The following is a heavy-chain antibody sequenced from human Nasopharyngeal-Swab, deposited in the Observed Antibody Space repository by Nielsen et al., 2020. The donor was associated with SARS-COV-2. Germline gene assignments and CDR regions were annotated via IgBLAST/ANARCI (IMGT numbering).Heavy chain of an antibody. Sequence: SVKVSCKASGGTFSSYAISWVRQAPGQGLEWMGGIIPIFGTANYAQKFQGRVTITADESTSTAYMELSSLRAEEKAGEEGEREEKRGLWGFDYWGQGTLVTVSS. J-gene: IGHJ4*02. CDR3: EREEKRGLWGFDY. CDR2: IIPIFGTA. CDR1: GGTFSSYA. V-gene: IGHV1-69*13. D-gene: IGHD3-16*01.